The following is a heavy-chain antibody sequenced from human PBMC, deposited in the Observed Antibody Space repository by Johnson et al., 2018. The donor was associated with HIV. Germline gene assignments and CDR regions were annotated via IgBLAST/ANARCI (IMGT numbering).Heavy chain of an antibody. D-gene: IGHD6-13*01. J-gene: IGHJ3*02. CDR2: IKQDGSEK. CDR3: AKVAVATAAGGVALDI. Sequence: VQLVESGGGVVQPGGSLRLSCAASGFTFSSYWMSWVRQAPGKGLEWVANIKQDGSEKYYVDSVKGRFTISRDNAKNSLYLQMNSLRAEDTAVYYCAKVAVATAAGGVALDIWGPGTMVTVSS. V-gene: IGHV3-7*01. CDR1: GFTFSSYW.